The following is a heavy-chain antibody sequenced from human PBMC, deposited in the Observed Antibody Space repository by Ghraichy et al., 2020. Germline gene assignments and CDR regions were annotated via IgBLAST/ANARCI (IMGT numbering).Heavy chain of an antibody. D-gene: IGHD3-22*01. CDR3: ARDARGGVVVQYWYFDL. CDR2: ISSSSSYI. Sequence: GGSLRLSCAASGFTFSSYSMNWVRQAPGKGLEWVSSISSSSSYIYYADSVKGRFTISRDNAKNSLYLQMNSLRAEDTAVYYCARDARGGVVVQYWYFDLWGRGTLVTVSS. CDR1: GFTFSSYS. V-gene: IGHV3-21*01. J-gene: IGHJ2*01.